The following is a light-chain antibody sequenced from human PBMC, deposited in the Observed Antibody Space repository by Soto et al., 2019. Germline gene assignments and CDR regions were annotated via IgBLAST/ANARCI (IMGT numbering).Light chain of an antibody. CDR3: TSYTSDNTRV. CDR1: SSDVGGYNY. CDR2: EVS. Sequence: QSALTQPASVSGSPGQSITISCTGTSSDVGGYNYVSWYQHHPGKAPKLMIYEVSNRPSGVSNRFSGSKSGNTASLTISGLRADDEAHYYCTSYTSDNTRVFGGGTKVTVL. J-gene: IGLJ3*02. V-gene: IGLV2-14*01.